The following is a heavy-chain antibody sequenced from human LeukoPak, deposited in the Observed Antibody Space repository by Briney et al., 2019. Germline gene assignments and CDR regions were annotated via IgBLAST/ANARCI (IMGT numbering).Heavy chain of an antibody. V-gene: IGHV3-74*01. Sequence: PGGSLRLSCAASGFTFSSYWMHWVRQVPGKGLVWVSRINTDGSSTRYADSVKGRFTISRENAKNTLYLQMNSLRAEDTAVYYCARSTGGSYYHWGQGTLVTVSS. J-gene: IGHJ5*02. CDR3: ARSTGGSYYH. CDR1: GFTFSSYW. D-gene: IGHD1-26*01. CDR2: INTDGSST.